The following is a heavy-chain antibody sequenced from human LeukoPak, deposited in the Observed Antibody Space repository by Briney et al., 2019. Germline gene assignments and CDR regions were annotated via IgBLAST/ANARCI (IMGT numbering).Heavy chain of an antibody. CDR3: ARDLGRYGGNSGVPNY. CDR2: IIPILSIV. J-gene: IGHJ4*02. Sequence: GASVKVSCKASGGTFSSYGFTWVRQAPGQGLEWMGRIIPILSIVNYAQKFQGRVTIIADKSTSTAYMELSSLRSEDTAVYYCARDLGRYGGNSGVPNYWGQGTLVTVSS. V-gene: IGHV1-69*04. CDR1: GGTFSSYG. D-gene: IGHD4-23*01.